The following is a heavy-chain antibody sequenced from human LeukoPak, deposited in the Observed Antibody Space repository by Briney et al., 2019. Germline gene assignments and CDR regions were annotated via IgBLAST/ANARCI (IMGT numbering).Heavy chain of an antibody. V-gene: IGHV4-59*08. CDR2: IYNRGST. CDR1: GASISSYS. Sequence: SETLSLTCTVSGASISSYSWSWIRQPPRKGLEWIGHIYNRGSTNYNPSLKSRVTISVDTSKNQFSLKLRSVTAADTAVYFCARRRDGFLWYFDYWGQGTLVTVSS. J-gene: IGHJ4*02. CDR3: ARRRDGFLWYFDY. D-gene: IGHD5-24*01.